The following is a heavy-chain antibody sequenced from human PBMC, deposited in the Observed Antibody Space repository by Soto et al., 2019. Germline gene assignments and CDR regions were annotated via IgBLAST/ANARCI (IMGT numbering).Heavy chain of an antibody. CDR3: AREDYDSSGYYYLIDY. J-gene: IGHJ4*02. D-gene: IGHD3-22*01. V-gene: IGHV4-59*01. CDR1: GGSISSYC. Sequence: SETLSVTCTVAGGSISSYCWSWIRQPPGKGLEWIGYIYYSGSTNYNPSLKSRVTISVDTSKNQFSLKLSSVTAADTAVYYCAREDYDSSGYYYLIDYWGQGTLVTVSS. CDR2: IYYSGST.